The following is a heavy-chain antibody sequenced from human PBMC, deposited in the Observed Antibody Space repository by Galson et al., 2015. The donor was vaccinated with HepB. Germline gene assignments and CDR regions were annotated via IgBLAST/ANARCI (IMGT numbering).Heavy chain of an antibody. D-gene: IGHD3-22*01. CDR1: GASISSSY. J-gene: IGHJ1*01. CDR2: IYYSGNI. Sequence: SETLSLTCTVSGASISSSYWSWIRQAPGKGLEYIGYIYYSGNINYNPSLKSRVTISVDRSKNQFSLSLTSVTAADTAVYYCASGDWGPPACAIGVGYCQRWGLGTLVSVS. CDR3: ASGDWGPPACAIGVGYCQR. V-gene: IGHV4-59*03.